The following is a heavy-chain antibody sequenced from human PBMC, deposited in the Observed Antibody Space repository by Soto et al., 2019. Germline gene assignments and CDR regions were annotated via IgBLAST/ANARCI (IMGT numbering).Heavy chain of an antibody. CDR3: AKDVGQQLVLNYGMDV. Sequence: QVQLVESGRGVIQPGTSLSLSCGSSGFTFRSFGMYWVRQAPGKALERVAVVSYDENHKYYADSEKGRFTVSRDNAKNILYLQMNSLRGEDTAVYYCAKDVGQQLVLNYGMDVWGQGTTVTVSS. CDR1: GFTFRSFG. CDR2: VSYDENHK. V-gene: IGHV3-30*18. J-gene: IGHJ6*02. D-gene: IGHD6-13*01.